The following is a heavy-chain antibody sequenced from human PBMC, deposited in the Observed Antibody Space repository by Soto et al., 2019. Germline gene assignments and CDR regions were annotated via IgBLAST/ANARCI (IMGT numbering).Heavy chain of an antibody. CDR2: IYYSGST. V-gene: IGHV4-39*01. D-gene: IGHD6-13*01. CDR1: GGSISSSSYY. CDR3: ARHGGIAAAGDFDY. J-gene: IGHJ4*02. Sequence: SETLSLTCTVSGGSISSSSYYWGWIRQPPGKGLEWIGSIYYSGSTYYNPSLKSRVTISVDTSKNQFSLKLSSVTAADTAVYYCARHGGIAAAGDFDYWGQGTLVTVSS.